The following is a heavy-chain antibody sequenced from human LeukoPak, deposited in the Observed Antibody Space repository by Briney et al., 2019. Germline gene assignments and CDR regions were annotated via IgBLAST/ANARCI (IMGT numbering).Heavy chain of an antibody. CDR1: GGSITQTNY. CDR2: VNLQGST. D-gene: IGHD3-22*01. J-gene: IGHJ3*02. CDR3: ARTYYYDSSGLGAFDI. Sequence: SETLSLTCDVSGGSITQTNYWTWVRQPSGKGLEWIGEVNLQGSTNYNPSLMGRVAISVDMSENHISLQLTSVTAADTAVYYCARTYYYDSSGLGAFDIWGQGTMVTVSS. V-gene: IGHV4-4*02.